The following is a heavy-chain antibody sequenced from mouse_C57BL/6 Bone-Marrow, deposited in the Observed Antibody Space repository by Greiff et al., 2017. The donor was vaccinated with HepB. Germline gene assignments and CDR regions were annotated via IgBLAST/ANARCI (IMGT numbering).Heavy chain of an antibody. CDR1: GFTFTDYY. Sequence: EVMLVESGGGLVQPGGSLSLSCAASGFTFTDYYMSWVRQPPGKALEWLGFIRNKANGYTTEYSASVKGRFTISRDNSKSILYLQMNALRAEDSATYYCAISFLYYCNPPYAMDYWGQGTSVTVSS. J-gene: IGHJ4*01. CDR3: AISFLYYCNPPYAMDY. D-gene: IGHD2-1*01. V-gene: IGHV7-3*01. CDR2: IRNKANGYTT.